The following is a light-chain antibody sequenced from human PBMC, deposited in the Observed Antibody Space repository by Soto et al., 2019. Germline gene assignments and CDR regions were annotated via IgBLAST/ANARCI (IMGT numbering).Light chain of an antibody. CDR1: QSISSY. J-gene: IGKJ1*01. Sequence: DLQITESPCALSASVGCIGTISCRAIQSISSYLNWYQQKPGKAPKLLIYAASSLQSGVPSRFSGSGSGTEFTLTISSLQPDDFATYYCQHYNSYSEAFGQGTKVDNK. V-gene: IGKV1-5*01. CDR2: AAS. CDR3: QHYNSYSEA.